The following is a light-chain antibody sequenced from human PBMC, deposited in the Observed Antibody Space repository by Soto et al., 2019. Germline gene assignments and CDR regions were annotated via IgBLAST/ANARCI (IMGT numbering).Light chain of an antibody. CDR2: GAS. CDR3: QQASSFPWT. J-gene: IGKJ1*01. V-gene: IGKV3-15*01. CDR1: QSVSSN. Sequence: EIVMTQSPATLSVSPGERATLSCRASQSVSSNLAWYQQKPGQAPRLLIYGASTRATGIPARFSGSGSGTEFTLTISSLQSEDFSTYYCQQASSFPWTFGQGTKVEIK.